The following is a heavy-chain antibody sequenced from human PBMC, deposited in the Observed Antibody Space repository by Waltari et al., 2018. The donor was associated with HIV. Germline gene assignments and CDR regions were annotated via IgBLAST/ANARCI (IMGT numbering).Heavy chain of an antibody. CDR3: ARLRPADQRYLDY. CDR2: IYHTGSA. J-gene: IGHJ4*02. CDR1: GFSITTGYY. D-gene: IGHD6-25*01. V-gene: IGHV4-38-2*01. Sequence: QVQLQESGPGLVRPSETLSLSCSVSGFSITTGYYWGWVRQPPGKGLELIGYIYHTGSAYYHPSLKSRVSISVDTSKNQFSLKVNSMTASDAAVYYCARLRPADQRYLDYWGQGTLVTVSS.